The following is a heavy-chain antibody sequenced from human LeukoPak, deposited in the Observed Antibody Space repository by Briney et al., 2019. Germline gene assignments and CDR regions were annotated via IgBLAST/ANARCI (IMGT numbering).Heavy chain of an antibody. Sequence: SETLSLTCTVSGGSISSSSYYWGWIRQPPGKGLEWIGSVYYSGYTYYNPSLKSRVTISVDTSNDQFSLKLSSVTAADTAVYYCARGIGSSWYQYFQHWGQGTLVTVSS. V-gene: IGHV4-39*01. D-gene: IGHD6-13*01. CDR3: ARGIGSSWYQYFQH. CDR1: GGSISSSSYY. CDR2: VYYSGYT. J-gene: IGHJ1*01.